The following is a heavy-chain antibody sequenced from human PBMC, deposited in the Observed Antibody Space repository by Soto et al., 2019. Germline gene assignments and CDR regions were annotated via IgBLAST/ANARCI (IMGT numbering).Heavy chain of an antibody. J-gene: IGHJ4*02. CDR3: VGGQYYFDY. V-gene: IGHV3-30*03. CDR2: ISYDGSDK. D-gene: IGHD3-10*01. CDR1: GFPFTSYG. Sequence: QVQLVESGGGVVQPGRSLRLSCAASGFPFTSYGMHWVHEGPDKGLEWVAIISYDGSDKYYADSVKGRFTISRDNSKNTLYLPMNSLRPEDTALYYCVGGQYYFDYRGQGTLVIVSS.